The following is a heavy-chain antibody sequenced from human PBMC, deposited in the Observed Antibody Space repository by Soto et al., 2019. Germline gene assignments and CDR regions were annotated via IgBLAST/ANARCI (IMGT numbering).Heavy chain of an antibody. Sequence: EASVKVSCKVSGYTLTELSMHWVRQAPGKGLEWMGGFDPEDGETIYAQKFQGRVTMTEDTSTDTAYMELSSLRSEDTAVYYCATRKDYYDSSGYSWWGQGTLVTVSS. V-gene: IGHV1-24*01. J-gene: IGHJ4*02. CDR1: GYTLTELS. D-gene: IGHD3-22*01. CDR2: FDPEDGET. CDR3: ATRKDYYDSSGYSW.